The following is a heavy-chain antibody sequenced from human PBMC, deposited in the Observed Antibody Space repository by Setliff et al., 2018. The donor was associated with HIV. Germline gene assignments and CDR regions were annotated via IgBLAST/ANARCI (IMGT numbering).Heavy chain of an antibody. D-gene: IGHD3-3*01. CDR3: ARVLLVTNPVYGVVSNWCDP. CDR1: GFTFSSYS. Sequence: PGGSLRLSCAASGFTFSSYSMNWVRQAPGKGLEWVSAITWSGDRADYAASVKGRFTISRDNAKDSVYLQMRGLRAEDTALYYCARVLLVTNPVYGVVSNWCDPWGQGTLVTVSS. V-gene: IGHV3-20*04. CDR2: ITWSGDRA. J-gene: IGHJ5*02.